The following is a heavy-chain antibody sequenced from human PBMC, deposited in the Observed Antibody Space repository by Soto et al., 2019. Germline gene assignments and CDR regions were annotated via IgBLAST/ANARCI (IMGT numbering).Heavy chain of an antibody. J-gene: IGHJ6*02. V-gene: IGHV1-69*06. D-gene: IGHD3-22*01. CDR1: GGTFSSYA. Sequence: SVKVSCKASGGTFSSYAISWVRQAPGQGLEWMGGIIPIFGTANYAQKFQGRVTITADKSTSTAYMGLSSLRSEDTAVYYCARDHLKDYYDSSGYPYYGMDVWGQGTTVTVSS. CDR2: IIPIFGTA. CDR3: ARDHLKDYYDSSGYPYYGMDV.